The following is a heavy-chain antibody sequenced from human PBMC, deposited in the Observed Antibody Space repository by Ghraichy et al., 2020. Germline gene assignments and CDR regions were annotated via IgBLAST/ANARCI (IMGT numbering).Heavy chain of an antibody. CDR1: GGSISSYY. D-gene: IGHD6-13*01. Sequence: SETLSLTCTVSGGSISSYYWSWIRQPPGKGLEWIGYIYYSGSTNYNPSLKSRVTISVDTSKNQFSLKLSSVTAADTAVYYCARHIAAAGPDYGMDVWGQGTTVTVSS. CDR3: ARHIAAAGPDYGMDV. V-gene: IGHV4-59*08. J-gene: IGHJ6*02. CDR2: IYYSGST.